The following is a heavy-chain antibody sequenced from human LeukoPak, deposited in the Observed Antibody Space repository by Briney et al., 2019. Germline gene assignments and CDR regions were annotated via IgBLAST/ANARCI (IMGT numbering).Heavy chain of an antibody. CDR1: GFTFSSYS. Sequence: GGSLRLSCAASGFTFSSYSMNWIRQAPGKGLEWVSSISSSSSYIYYADSVKGRFTISRDNAKNSLYLQMNSLRAEDTAVYYCARDRGGSSWYEASWFDPWGQGTLVTVSS. D-gene: IGHD6-13*01. V-gene: IGHV3-21*01. CDR2: ISSSSSYI. CDR3: ARDRGGSSWYEASWFDP. J-gene: IGHJ5*02.